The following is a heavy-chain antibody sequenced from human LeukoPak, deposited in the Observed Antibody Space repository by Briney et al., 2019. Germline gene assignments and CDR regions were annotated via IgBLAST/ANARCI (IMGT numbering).Heavy chain of an antibody. Sequence: GGSLRLSCAASGFTFSTYWMSWVRQAPGKGLEWVANIKDDGSEKYYVDSVKGRFTISRDNAKNSLFLQMNSLRAEDTAAYYCARIRFRAFDIRGQGAMVTVPS. CDR3: ARIRFRAFDI. D-gene: IGHD3-3*01. V-gene: IGHV3-7*05. CDR2: IKDDGSEK. CDR1: GFTFSTYW. J-gene: IGHJ3*02.